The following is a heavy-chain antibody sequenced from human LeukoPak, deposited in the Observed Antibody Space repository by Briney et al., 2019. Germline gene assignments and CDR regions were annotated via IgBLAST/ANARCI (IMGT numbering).Heavy chain of an antibody. V-gene: IGHV1-18*01. CDR3: ARDPPYGSGSYSFPHFDY. D-gene: IGHD3-10*01. Sequence: ASVKVSCKASGYTFTSYGISGVRQAPGQGREWMGWISAYNGNTNYAQKLQGRVTMTTDTSTSTAYMELRSLRSDDTAVYYCARDPPYGSGSYSFPHFDYWGQGTLVTVSS. CDR2: ISAYNGNT. CDR1: GYTFTSYG. J-gene: IGHJ4*02.